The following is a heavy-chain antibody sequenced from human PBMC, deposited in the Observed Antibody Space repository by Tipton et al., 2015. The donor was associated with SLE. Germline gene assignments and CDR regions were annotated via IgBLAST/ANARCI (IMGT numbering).Heavy chain of an antibody. D-gene: IGHD1-26*01. V-gene: IGHV4-38-2*02. CDR3: ASWEASSWMDV. CDR1: GDSISSDYY. Sequence: TLSLTCTVSGDSISSDYYWGWIRQPPGKGLEWIGSIYHSGSTYHNPSLKSRVTISVDTSKNQFSLKLSSVTAADTAVYYCASWEASSWMDVWGQGTTVTVSS. J-gene: IGHJ6*02. CDR2: IYHSGST.